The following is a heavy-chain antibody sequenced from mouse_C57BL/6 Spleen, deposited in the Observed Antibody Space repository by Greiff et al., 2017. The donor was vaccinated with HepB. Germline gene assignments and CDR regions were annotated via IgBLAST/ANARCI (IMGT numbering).Heavy chain of an antibody. CDR2: IYPRSGNT. D-gene: IGHD2-5*01. Sequence: QVQLQQSGAELARPGASVKLSCKASGYTFTSYGISWVKQRTGPGLEWIGEIYPRSGNTYYNEKFKGKATLTADKSSSTAYMELRSLTSEDSAVYFCAREIDYSNHRAMDYWGQGTSVTVSS. V-gene: IGHV1-81*01. CDR1: GYTFTSYG. J-gene: IGHJ4*01. CDR3: AREIDYSNHRAMDY.